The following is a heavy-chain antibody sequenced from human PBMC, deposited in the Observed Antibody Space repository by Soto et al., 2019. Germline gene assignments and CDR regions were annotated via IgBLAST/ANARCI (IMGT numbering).Heavy chain of an antibody. CDR3: ARSAYSSSWYFDY. D-gene: IGHD6-13*01. Sequence: QVQLVQSGAEVKKPGSSVKVSCKASGGTFSSYAISWVRQAPGQGLEWMGGIIPIFGTANYAQKFQGRVTITADESKSTAYMEVSSLRSEDTDVYYCARSAYSSSWYFDYWGQGTLVTVSS. CDR1: GGTFSSYA. V-gene: IGHV1-69*12. CDR2: IIPIFGTA. J-gene: IGHJ4*02.